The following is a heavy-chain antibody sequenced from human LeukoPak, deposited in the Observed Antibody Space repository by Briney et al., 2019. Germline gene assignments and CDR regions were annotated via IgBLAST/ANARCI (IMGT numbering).Heavy chain of an antibody. CDR3: ASYCLSTRCQEPHVY. CDR1: GFTFSSYW. D-gene: IGHD2-2*01. Sequence: PGGSLRLSCAASGFTFSSYWMSWVRQAPGKGLEWVANIKQDGSEKYYVDSVKGRFTISRDNAKNSLYLQMNSLRAEDTAAYYCASYCLSTRCQEPHVYWGQGTLVTVSS. V-gene: IGHV3-7*05. CDR2: IKQDGSEK. J-gene: IGHJ4*02.